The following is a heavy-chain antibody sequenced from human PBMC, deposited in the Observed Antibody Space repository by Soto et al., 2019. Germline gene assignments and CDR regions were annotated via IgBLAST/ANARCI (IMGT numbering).Heavy chain of an antibody. J-gene: IGHJ5*02. Sequence: GGSLRLSCAASGVTVSSNYMSWVRQAPGKGLEWVSVIYSGGSTYYADSVKGRFTIFRDNSKNTLYLQMNSRRAEDTAVYYCAKEKISTSCCNWFDPWGQGTLVTVSS. V-gene: IGHV3-66*01. CDR2: IYSGGST. D-gene: IGHD2-2*01. CDR3: AKEKISTSCCNWFDP. CDR1: GVTVSSNY.